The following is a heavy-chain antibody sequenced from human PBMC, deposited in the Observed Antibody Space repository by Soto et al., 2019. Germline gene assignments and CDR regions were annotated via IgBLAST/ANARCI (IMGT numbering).Heavy chain of an antibody. V-gene: IGHV1-8*01. CDR3: ARVEGFDY. CDR2: MSTNSGNT. Sequence: GTSVKVSCEASVYTFTSYDINWVRQATGQGLEWMGWMSTNSGNTGYAQKFQGRVTMTRDTSISTAYMELSGLRSDDTAVYYCARVEGFDYWGQGTLVTVSS. CDR1: VYTFTSYD. J-gene: IGHJ4*01. D-gene: IGHD1-1*01.